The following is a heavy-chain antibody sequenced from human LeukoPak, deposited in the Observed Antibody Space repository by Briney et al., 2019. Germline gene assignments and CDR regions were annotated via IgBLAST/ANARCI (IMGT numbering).Heavy chain of an antibody. CDR2: ISGSGKNT. CDR1: GFTFSNYG. V-gene: IGHV3-23*01. J-gene: IGHJ4*02. Sequence: GGTLRLSCAASGFTFSNYGISWVRQAPGKGLEWLSGISGSGKNTYYADSVKGRFIISRDNPKNTAYLQIHSLGAEDTAVYYCAREYYDILTGYSPGLFDYWGQGTLVTVSS. D-gene: IGHD3-9*01. CDR3: AREYYDILTGYSPGLFDY.